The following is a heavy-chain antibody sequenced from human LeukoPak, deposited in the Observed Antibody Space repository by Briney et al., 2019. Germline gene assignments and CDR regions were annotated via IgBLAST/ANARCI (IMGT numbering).Heavy chain of an antibody. CDR1: GGTFSSYA. CDR2: IIPILGIA. J-gene: IGHJ5*02. CDR3: ARDRGSQSSSVGVTAPYH. Sequence: SVKVSCKASGGTFSSYAISWVRQAPGQGREWMGRIIPILGIANYAQKFQGRVTITADKSTSTAYMELSSLRSEDTAVYYCARDRGSQSSSVGVTAPYHWGQGTLVTVSS. D-gene: IGHD1-26*01. V-gene: IGHV1-69*04.